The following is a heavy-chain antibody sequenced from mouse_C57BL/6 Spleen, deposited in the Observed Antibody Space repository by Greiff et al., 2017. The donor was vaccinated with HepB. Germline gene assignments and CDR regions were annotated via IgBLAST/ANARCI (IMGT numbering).Heavy chain of an antibody. D-gene: IGHD1-1*01. CDR2: IHPNSGST. V-gene: IGHV1-64*01. Sequence: QVQLQQPGAELVKPGASVKLSCKASGYTFTSYWMHWVKQRPGQGLEWIGMIHPNSGSTNYNEKFKSKATLTVDKSSSTAYMQLSSLTSEDSAVYYCARYIYGSSYVRYAMDYWGQGTSVTVSS. J-gene: IGHJ4*01. CDR3: ARYIYGSSYVRYAMDY. CDR1: GYTFTSYW.